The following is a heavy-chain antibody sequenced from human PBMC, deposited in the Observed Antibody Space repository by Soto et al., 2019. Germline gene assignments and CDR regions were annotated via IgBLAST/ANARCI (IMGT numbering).Heavy chain of an antibody. CDR2: ISYDGSNK. CDR1: GFTFSSYG. V-gene: IGHV3-30*18. CDR3: AKDRVDTAMDY. D-gene: IGHD5-18*01. Sequence: QVQLVESGGGVVQPGRSLRLSCAASGFTFSSYGMHWVRQAPGKGLEWVAVISYDGSNKYYKDSVKGRFTISRDNSKNTLYLQMNSLRAEDTAVYYCAKDRVDTAMDYWGQGTLVTVSS. J-gene: IGHJ4*02.